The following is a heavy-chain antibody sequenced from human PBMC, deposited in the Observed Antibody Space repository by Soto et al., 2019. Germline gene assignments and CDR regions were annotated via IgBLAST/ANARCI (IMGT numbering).Heavy chain of an antibody. Sequence: ASVKVSCKASGGTFSSYAISWVRQAPGQGLEWMGGIIPIFGTANYAQKFQGRVTITADESTSTAYMELSSLRSEDTAVYYCAREFERGYSYGYYYYYYGMDVWGQGTTVTVSS. D-gene: IGHD5-18*01. CDR3: AREFERGYSYGYYYYYYGMDV. J-gene: IGHJ6*02. CDR2: IIPIFGTA. CDR1: GGTFSSYA. V-gene: IGHV1-69*13.